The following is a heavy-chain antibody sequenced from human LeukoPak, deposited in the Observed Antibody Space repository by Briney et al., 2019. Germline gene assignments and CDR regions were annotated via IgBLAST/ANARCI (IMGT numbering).Heavy chain of an antibody. D-gene: IGHD6-19*01. V-gene: IGHV3-43*02. J-gene: IGHJ3*01. CDR1: GFTFDDYA. Sequence: PGGSLRLSCAASGFTFDDYAMHWARQAPGKGLEWVSFITGDGGRAYYADSVEGRFTISRDNSKNSLYLQMNSLRTEDTALYYCAKDMTNTGWVLWGQGTMVTVSS. CDR2: ITGDGGRA. CDR3: AKDMTNTGWVL.